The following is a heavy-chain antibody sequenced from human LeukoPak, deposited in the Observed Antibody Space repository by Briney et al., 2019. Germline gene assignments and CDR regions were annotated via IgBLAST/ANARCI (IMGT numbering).Heavy chain of an antibody. CDR3: ARGILTGYSNNWFDP. Sequence: SETLSLTCAVSGGSISSGGYSWSWIRQPPGKGLEWIGRIYTSGSTNYNPSLKSRVTMSVDTSKNQFSLKLSSVTAADTAVYYCARGILTGYSNNWFDPWGQGTLVTVSS. V-gene: IGHV4-61*02. CDR1: GGSISSGGYS. D-gene: IGHD3-9*01. CDR2: IYTSGST. J-gene: IGHJ5*02.